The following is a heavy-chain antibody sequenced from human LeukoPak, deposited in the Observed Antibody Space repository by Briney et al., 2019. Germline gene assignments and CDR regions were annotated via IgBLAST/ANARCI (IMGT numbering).Heavy chain of an antibody. CDR3: ARGRDGPSDPSGAFDI. V-gene: IGHV1-24*01. J-gene: IGHJ3*02. Sequence: ASVKVSCKVSGYTLTELSMHWVRQAPGKGLEWMGGFDPEDGETIYAQKFQGRVTMTEDTSTDTAYMELSSLRSEDTAVYYCARGRDGPSDPSGAFDIWGQGTMVTVSS. CDR1: GYTLTELS. CDR2: FDPEDGET. D-gene: IGHD2-21*01.